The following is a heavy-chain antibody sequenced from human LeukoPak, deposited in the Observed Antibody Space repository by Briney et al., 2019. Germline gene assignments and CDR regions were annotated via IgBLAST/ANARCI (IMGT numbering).Heavy chain of an antibody. D-gene: IGHD5-18*01. Sequence: SETLSLTCTVSGGSISSYYWSWIRQPPGKGLEWIGYIYYSGSTNYNPSLKSRVTISVDTSKNQFSLKLSSVTAADTAVYYRARLGDVDTAMVGRWEFDYWGQGTLVTVSS. J-gene: IGHJ4*02. V-gene: IGHV4-59*08. CDR3: ARLGDVDTAMVGRWEFDY. CDR2: IYYSGST. CDR1: GGSISSYY.